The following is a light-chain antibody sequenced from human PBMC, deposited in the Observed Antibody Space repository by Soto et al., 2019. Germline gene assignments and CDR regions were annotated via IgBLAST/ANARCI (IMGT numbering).Light chain of an antibody. CDR2: GAS. CDR1: QGVSSTY. Sequence: EIVLTQSPGTLSLSPGERATLSCRASQGVSSTYLAWYQQRLGQAPRLLIFGASSRATGIPDRFSGSGSGTDFTLSISRLEPEGFAVYYCQLYGNSPPMYTFGQGTKVEIK. V-gene: IGKV3-20*01. CDR3: QLYGNSPPMYT. J-gene: IGKJ2*01.